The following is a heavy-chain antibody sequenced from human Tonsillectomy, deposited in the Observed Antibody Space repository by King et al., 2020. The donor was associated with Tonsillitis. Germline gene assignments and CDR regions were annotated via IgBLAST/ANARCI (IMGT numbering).Heavy chain of an antibody. V-gene: IGHV4-38-2*01. CDR3: ARVPGYDILTGYAYYFDY. CDR1: GYSISSGYY. CDR2: IYHSGSS. J-gene: IGHJ4*02. D-gene: IGHD3-9*01. Sequence: VQLQESGPGLVKPSETLSLTCAVSGYSISSGYYWGWLRQPPGKGLEWIGNIYHSGSSYYNPSLKSRVTISVDSSKNQFSLKLSSVTAADTAVYYCARVPGYDILTGYAYYFDYWGQGTLVTVSS.